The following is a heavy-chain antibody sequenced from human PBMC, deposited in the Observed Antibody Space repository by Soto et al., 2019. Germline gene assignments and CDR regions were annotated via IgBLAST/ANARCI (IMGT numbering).Heavy chain of an antibody. V-gene: IGHV4-30-2*01. D-gene: IGHD6-19*01. J-gene: IGHJ4*02. CDR3: ATGGGYSSGWSQPLDY. CDR1: GGSISSGGYS. CDR2: IYHSGST. Sequence: QLQLQESGSGLVKPSQTLSLTCAVSGGSISSGGYSWSWIRQPPGKGLEWIGYIYHSGSTYYNPSLKSRVTISVDRSKNQFSLKLSSVTAADTAVYYCATGGGYSSGWSQPLDYWGQGTLVTVSS.